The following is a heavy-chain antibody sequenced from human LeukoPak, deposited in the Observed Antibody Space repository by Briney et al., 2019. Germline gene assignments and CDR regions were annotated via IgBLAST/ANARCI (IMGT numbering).Heavy chain of an antibody. Sequence: SETLSLTCAVSGYSISSGYFWGWIRPSPGKGLEWIGSVYHSGTTYYNPSLKSRVTISVDTSKNQFSLKLSSVTAADTAVYYCARHHWFDAFDIWGQGTMVTVSS. CDR2: VYHSGTT. J-gene: IGHJ3*02. CDR3: ARHHWFDAFDI. CDR1: GYSISSGYF. V-gene: IGHV4-38-2*01. D-gene: IGHD3-9*01.